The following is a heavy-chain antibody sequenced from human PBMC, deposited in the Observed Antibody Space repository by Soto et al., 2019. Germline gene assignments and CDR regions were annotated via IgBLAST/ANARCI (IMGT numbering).Heavy chain of an antibody. CDR1: GDFIRNTTYY. Sequence: SETLSLTCSVSGDFIRNTTYYWGWVRQAPGKGLEWCGSMYFSGSGTSHYTPSLKSRVTISVDTSKNQFSLKLTSVTDADTAVYYCARPRYSFGNSGHYPVDYWGQGTLVTVSS. CDR2: MYFSGSGTS. CDR3: ARPRYSFGNSGHYPVDY. D-gene: IGHD3-22*01. V-gene: IGHV4-39*01. J-gene: IGHJ4*02.